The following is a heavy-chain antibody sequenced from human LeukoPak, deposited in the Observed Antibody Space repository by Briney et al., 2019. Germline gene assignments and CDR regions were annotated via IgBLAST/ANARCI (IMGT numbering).Heavy chain of an antibody. CDR1: GGSFSGYY. J-gene: IGHJ4*02. CDR3: ARGILVTVYAAFDY. CDR2: IIHSGST. Sequence: PSETLSLTCGVYGGSFSGYYWTWIRQSPGMGLEWIGEIIHSGSTNYNPSLTSRVTISVDTSKNQFSLELSSVTAADTAVYYCARGILVTVYAAFDYWGQGTLVTVSS. V-gene: IGHV4-34*01. D-gene: IGHD2-8*01.